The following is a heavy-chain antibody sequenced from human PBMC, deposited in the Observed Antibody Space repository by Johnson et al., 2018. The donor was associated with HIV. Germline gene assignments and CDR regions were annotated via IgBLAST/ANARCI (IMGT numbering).Heavy chain of an antibody. CDR3: TRRGYYDSSGYAFDV. Sequence: ASGFTFSGSAMHWVRQASGKGLEWVGRIRSKANSYATAYAASVKGRFTISRDDSKNTAYLQMNSLKTEDTAVYYCTRRGYYDSSGYAFDVWGQGTMVTVSS. J-gene: IGHJ3*01. CDR2: IRSKANSYAT. CDR1: GFTFSGSA. V-gene: IGHV3-73*01. D-gene: IGHD3-22*01.